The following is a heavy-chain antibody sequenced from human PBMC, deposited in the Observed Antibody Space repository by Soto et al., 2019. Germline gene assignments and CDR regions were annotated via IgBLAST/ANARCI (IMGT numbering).Heavy chain of an antibody. CDR1: GFTFSTYA. CDR3: ARDQDSGAFTMTTPDY. CDR2: ISGSGDSA. D-gene: IGHD4-17*01. J-gene: IGHJ4*02. Sequence: EVQLSESGGGLVQPGGSLRLSCAASGFTFSTYAMSWVRQAPGKGLEWVSGISGSGDSAYYADSVKGRFTISRDNSKNTLYLQMNSLRGEDTAVYYCARDQDSGAFTMTTPDYWGQGTLVTVSS. V-gene: IGHV3-23*01.